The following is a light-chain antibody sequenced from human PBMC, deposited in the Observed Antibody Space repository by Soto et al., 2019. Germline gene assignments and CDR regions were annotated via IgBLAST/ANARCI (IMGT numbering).Light chain of an antibody. J-gene: IGKJ2*01. CDR2: KAS. CDR3: QHYNNYPFT. V-gene: IGKV1-5*03. Sequence: DIQLTQSPSTLSASVGDRVTITCRATQSISSWLAWYQQKPGKAPNLLIYKASNLKSGVPSRFSGSGSGTEFTLTISSLQPDDSATYYCQHYNNYPFTFGQGTKLEIK. CDR1: QSISSW.